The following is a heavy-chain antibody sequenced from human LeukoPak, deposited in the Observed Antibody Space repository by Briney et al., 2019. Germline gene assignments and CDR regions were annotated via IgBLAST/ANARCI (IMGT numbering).Heavy chain of an antibody. CDR2: IYPGDSDR. CDR3: VRHDSGYYSDGSGYQGVDF. V-gene: IGHV5-51*01. D-gene: IGHD3-22*01. CDR1: GYTVSDFC. Sequence: GESLKISCQASGYTVSDFCIGWVRQRPGKGLEWMGIIYPGDSDRRYSPSFQGQVTISADKSTSTAYLQWSTLKASDTAMYYCVRHDSGYYSDGSGYQGVDFWGQGTLISVSS. J-gene: IGHJ4*02.